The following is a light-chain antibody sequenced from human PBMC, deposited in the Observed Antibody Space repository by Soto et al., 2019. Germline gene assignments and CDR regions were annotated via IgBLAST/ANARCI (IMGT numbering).Light chain of an antibody. CDR2: EVS. CDR1: SSDVGGYNY. CDR3: SSYTSSSTLYV. Sequence: QSALTQPSSVSGSTGQSITIACTGTSSDVGGYNYVSWYQQHPGKAPKLMIYEVSNRPSGVSNRFSGSKSGNTASLTISGLQAEDEADYYGSSYTSSSTLYVFGTGTKLTVL. J-gene: IGLJ1*01. V-gene: IGLV2-14*01.